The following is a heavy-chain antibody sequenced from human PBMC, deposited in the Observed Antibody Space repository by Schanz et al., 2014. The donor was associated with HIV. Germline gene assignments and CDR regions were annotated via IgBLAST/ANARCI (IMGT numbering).Heavy chain of an antibody. Sequence: QVQLVQSGAEGTKPGSSVKVSCKASGGTFSSSAISWVRQAPGQGLEWMGGLIPIFDTTNYAQKFQGRVTITADKSTSTVYMDLSSLRSEDTAVYYCARTYTGDWSTGADWGQGPLVSVSS. V-gene: IGHV1-69*06. CDR1: GGTFSSSA. D-gene: IGHD2-21*02. J-gene: IGHJ1*01. CDR2: LIPIFDTT. CDR3: ARTYTGDWSTGAD.